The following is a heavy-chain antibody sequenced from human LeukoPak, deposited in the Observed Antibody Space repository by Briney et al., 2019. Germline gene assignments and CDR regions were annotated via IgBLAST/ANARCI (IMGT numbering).Heavy chain of an antibody. CDR3: AREIGYQLLVP. CDR2: INHSGST. CDR1: GGSFSGYY. J-gene: IGHJ5*02. V-gene: IGHV4-34*01. Sequence: SETLSLTCAVYGGSFSGYYWSWIRQPPGKGLEWIGEINHSGSTNYNPSLKSRVTISVDTSKNQFSLKLSSVTAANTAIYYCAREIGYQLLVPWGQGTLVTVSS. D-gene: IGHD2-2*01.